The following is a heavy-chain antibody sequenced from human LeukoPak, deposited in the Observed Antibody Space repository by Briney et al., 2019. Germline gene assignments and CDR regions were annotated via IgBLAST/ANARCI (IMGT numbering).Heavy chain of an antibody. D-gene: IGHD6-6*01. CDR2: IYYTGVI. V-gene: IGHV4-59*08. Sequence: SETLSLTCTVSGGSISGHYWSWIRQPPGKGLEWIGHIYYTGVINYDPSLKSRVTMLVDTSKNQFSLKVTSVTAADTAVYYCARLTRLALACTTYYHSLDVWGQGSTVTVPS. J-gene: IGHJ6*02. CDR3: ARLTRLALACTTYYHSLDV. CDR1: GGSISGHY.